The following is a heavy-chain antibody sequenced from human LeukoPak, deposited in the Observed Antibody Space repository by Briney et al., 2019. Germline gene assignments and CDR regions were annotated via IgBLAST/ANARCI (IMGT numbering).Heavy chain of an antibody. CDR3: ACSQNVLQCFDLLLYFHH. V-gene: IGHV4-34*01. CDR1: GGSFSGYY. CDR2: INHSGST. J-gene: IGHJ1*01. D-gene: IGHD3-9*01. Sequence: SETLSLTCAVYGGSFSGYYWSWIRQPPGKGLEWIGEINHSGSTNYNPSLKSRVTISVDTSKNQFSLKLSSVTAADTAVYYCACSQNVLQCFDLLLYFHHWGQGTLVTVSS.